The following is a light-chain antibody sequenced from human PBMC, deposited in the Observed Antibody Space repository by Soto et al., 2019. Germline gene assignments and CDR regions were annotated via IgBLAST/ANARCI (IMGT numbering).Light chain of an antibody. Sequence: DIQMTQSPSSLSASVGDRVTITCQASQDIRKYLNWYQQKPGRAPTLLIYGASNLETGVPPRFSGSGYGTDFTVTISSLQPEDLATYYCQHYDTLPPFTFGPGTKVAIK. V-gene: IGKV1-33*01. J-gene: IGKJ3*01. CDR3: QHYDTLPPFT. CDR1: QDIRKY. CDR2: GAS.